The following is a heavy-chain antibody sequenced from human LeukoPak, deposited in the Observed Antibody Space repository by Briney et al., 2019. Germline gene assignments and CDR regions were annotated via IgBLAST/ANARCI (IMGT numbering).Heavy chain of an antibody. CDR1: GGSISSGSYY. CDR2: IYHSGST. J-gene: IGHJ4*02. V-gene: IGHV4-30-2*01. D-gene: IGHD6-13*01. CDR3: ARTEQQLVRLFDY. Sequence: SETLSLTCTVSGGSISSGSYYWSWIRQPAGKGLEWIGYIYHSGSTYYNPSLKSRVTISVDRSKNQFSLKLSSVTAADTAVYYCARTEQQLVRLFDYWGQGTLVTVSS.